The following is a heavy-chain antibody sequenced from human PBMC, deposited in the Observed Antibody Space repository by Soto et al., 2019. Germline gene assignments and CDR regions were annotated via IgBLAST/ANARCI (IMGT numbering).Heavy chain of an antibody. D-gene: IGHD3-10*01. CDR2: IIPVFGTT. Sequence: ASVKVSCKDSGGLFSSFAISWIRQALGQGLEWLGGIIPVFGTTNYAEKFQDRVTITADESTNTAYMELSSLTAGDTAMYYCARGGGPYVWFNEFWGQGTLVTVSS. CDR3: ARGGGPYVWFNEF. J-gene: IGHJ4*02. V-gene: IGHV1-69*13. CDR1: GGLFSSFA.